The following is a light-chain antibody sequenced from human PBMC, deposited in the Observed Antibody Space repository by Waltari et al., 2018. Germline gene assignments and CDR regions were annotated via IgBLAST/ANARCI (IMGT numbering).Light chain of an antibody. V-gene: IGKV1-12*01. CDR2: GAS. CDR3: QQVHSFPFT. CDR1: QDIPSW. Sequence: DIQMTQSPSSVSASMGATVTISCRASQDIPSWLAWFQQKPGTAPKLLIYGASNLKGGVPSRFSGSGSGTHFTLSISSLHPEDFATYYCQQVHSFPFTFGPGTKVDLK. J-gene: IGKJ3*01.